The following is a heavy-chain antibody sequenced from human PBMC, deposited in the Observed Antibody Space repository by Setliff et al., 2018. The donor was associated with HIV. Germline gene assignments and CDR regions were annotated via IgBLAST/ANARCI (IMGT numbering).Heavy chain of an antibody. D-gene: IGHD1-7*01. J-gene: IGHJ4*02. V-gene: IGHV4-39*02. CDR3: ATNRVGNYPLDY. CDR2: ISHSGIT. Sequence: SETLSLTCIVSGVSTISSSSSYYWGWIRQPPGKGLEWIGYISHSGITYYNPSLKSRVTISVDTSKNHFSLKVTSVTAADTAVYYCATNRVGNYPLDYWGRGTLVTVSS. CDR1: GVSTISSSSSYY.